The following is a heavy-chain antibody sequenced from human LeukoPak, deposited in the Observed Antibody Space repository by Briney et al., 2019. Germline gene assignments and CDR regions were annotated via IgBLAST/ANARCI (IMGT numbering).Heavy chain of an antibody. J-gene: IGHJ4*02. D-gene: IGHD6-6*01. CDR3: ARALYAYSSSRMFDY. CDR1: GFTFSSYA. CDR2: ISGSGGST. V-gene: IGHV3-23*01. Sequence: GGSLRLSCAASGFTFSSYAMSWVRQAPGKGLEWVSAISGSGGSTYYADSVKGRFTISRDNSKNTLYLQMNSLRAEDTAVYYCARALYAYSSSRMFDYWGQGTLVTVSS.